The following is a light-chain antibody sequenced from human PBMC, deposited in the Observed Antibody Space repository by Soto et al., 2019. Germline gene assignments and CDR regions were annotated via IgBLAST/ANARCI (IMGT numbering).Light chain of an antibody. J-gene: IGKJ4*01. V-gene: IGKV3-15*01. CDR1: QSVSSN. Sequence: EIVMTQSPATLSVSPGDRATLSCRASQSVSSNLAWYQQKPGQAPRLLIYGASTRATGIPARFSGSGSGTAFTLTISSLQSEDFAVYYCQQYNNWLTFGGGTKVEIK. CDR2: GAS. CDR3: QQYNNWLT.